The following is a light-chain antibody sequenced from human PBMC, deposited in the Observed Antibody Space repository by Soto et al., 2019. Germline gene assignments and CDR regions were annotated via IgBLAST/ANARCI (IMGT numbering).Light chain of an antibody. CDR1: SSDVGGYNY. CDR3: SSYTTSSTWV. Sequence: QSVLTQPASVSGSPGQSITISCTGISSDVGGYNYVSWYQQHPGKAPKLMIYEVSNRPSGVSSRFSGSKSGNTASLTISGLQAEDEADYYSSSYTTSSTWVFGGGTKLTVL. J-gene: IGLJ3*02. CDR2: EVS. V-gene: IGLV2-14*01.